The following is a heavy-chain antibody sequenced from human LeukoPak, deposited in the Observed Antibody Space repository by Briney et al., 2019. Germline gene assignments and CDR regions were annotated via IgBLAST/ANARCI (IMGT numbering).Heavy chain of an antibody. V-gene: IGHV1-2*02. CDR1: GYTFTGYY. CDR3: ARIDPAWYFDY. J-gene: IGHJ4*02. Sequence: ASVKVSCKASGYTFTGYYIHWVRQDPGQGREWMGWINPNSGGTHYVQKFQGRVTMTRDTSISTAYMELSRLRSDDTAVYYCARIDPAWYFDYWGQGTLVTVSS. CDR2: INPNSGGT.